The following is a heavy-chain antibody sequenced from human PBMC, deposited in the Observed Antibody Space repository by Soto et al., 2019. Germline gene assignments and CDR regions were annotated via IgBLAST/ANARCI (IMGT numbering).Heavy chain of an antibody. V-gene: IGHV3-33*01. CDR2: IWYDGSNK. Sequence: QVQLVESGGGVVQPGRSLRLSCAASGFTFSSYGMHWVRQAPGKGLEWVAVIWYDGSNKYYADSVKGRFTISRDNSKNPLYLQINSLRAEDTAVYYCARDRKWELLAEVYYGMDVWGQGTTVTVSS. J-gene: IGHJ6*02. D-gene: IGHD1-26*01. CDR1: GFTFSSYG. CDR3: ARDRKWELLAEVYYGMDV.